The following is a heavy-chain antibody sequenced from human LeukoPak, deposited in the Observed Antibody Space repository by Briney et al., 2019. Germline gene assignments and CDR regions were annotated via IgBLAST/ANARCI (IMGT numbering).Heavy chain of an antibody. Sequence: ASVKVSCKASGYTFTSYDINWVRQATGQGLEWMGWMNPNSGNTGYAQKFQGRVTITRNTSISTAYMELSSLRSEDTAVYYCARGRPYDFWSGYYSYYYYYYMDVWGKGTTVTVSS. CDR3: ARGRPYDFWSGYYSYYYYYYMDV. J-gene: IGHJ6*03. D-gene: IGHD3-3*01. CDR2: MNPNSGNT. V-gene: IGHV1-8*03. CDR1: GYTFTSYD.